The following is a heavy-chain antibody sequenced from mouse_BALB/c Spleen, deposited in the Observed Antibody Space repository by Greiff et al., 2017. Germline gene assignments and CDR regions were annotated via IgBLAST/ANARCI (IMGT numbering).Heavy chain of an antibody. CDR2: IWSGGST. CDR3: ARNVGNYWYFDV. J-gene: IGHJ1*01. D-gene: IGHD2-1*01. CDR1: GFSLTSYG. Sequence: VKLVESGPGLVQPSQSLSITCTVSGFSLTSYGVHWVRQSPGKGLEWLGVIWSGGSTDYNAAFISRLSISKDNSKSQVFFKMNSLQANDTAIYYCARNVGNYWYFDVWGAGTTVTVSS. V-gene: IGHV2-2*02.